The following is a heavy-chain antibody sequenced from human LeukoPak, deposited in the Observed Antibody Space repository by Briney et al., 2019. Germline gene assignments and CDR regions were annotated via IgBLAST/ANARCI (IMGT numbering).Heavy chain of an antibody. Sequence: PSDTLSLTCTVSCDSISTYYWSCIPHPPGKALEGIGYVYYNGNTNYNPSLKTRVTISVDTSKNQFSLKLTSVTAADTAVYYCARDSPYFDSWGPGTLVTVSS. J-gene: IGHJ4*02. CDR3: ARDSPYFDS. CDR1: CDSISTYY. CDR2: VYYNGNT. V-gene: IGHV4-59*01.